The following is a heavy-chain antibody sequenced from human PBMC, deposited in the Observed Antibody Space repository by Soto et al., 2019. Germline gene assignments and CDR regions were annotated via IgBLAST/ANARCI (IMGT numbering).Heavy chain of an antibody. Sequence: RRLSCAASGFTFSSYWMHWVRQVPEKGLVWVSRINSDGSITNYADAVKGRFTISRDNVKNTLYLQMNSLRAEDTAVYYCVRYPRSVGGSYRPDYWGQGTLVTVCS. CDR3: VRYPRSVGGSYRPDY. CDR1: GFTFSSYW. V-gene: IGHV3-74*01. D-gene: IGHD3-16*02. J-gene: IGHJ4*02. CDR2: INSDGSIT.